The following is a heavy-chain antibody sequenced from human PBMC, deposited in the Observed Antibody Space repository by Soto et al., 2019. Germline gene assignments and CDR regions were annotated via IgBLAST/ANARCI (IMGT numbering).Heavy chain of an antibody. V-gene: IGHV3-7*01. D-gene: IGHD2-2*01. J-gene: IGHJ5*02. CDR2: IKQDGSEK. CDR3: ARDWVVPAAIFSAAPTWFDP. CDR1: GLTFSSYW. Sequence: GGSLRLSCAASGLTFSSYWMSWVRQAPGKGLEWVANIKQDGSEKYYVDSVKGRFTISRDNAKNSLYLQMNSLRAEDTAVYYCARDWVVPAAIFSAAPTWFDPWGQGTLVTVSS.